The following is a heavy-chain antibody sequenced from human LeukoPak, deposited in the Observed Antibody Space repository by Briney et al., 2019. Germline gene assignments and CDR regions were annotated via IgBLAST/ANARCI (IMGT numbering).Heavy chain of an antibody. J-gene: IGHJ4*02. D-gene: IGHD2-21*01. CDR3: ARDVSSTLILDY. Sequence: PSQTLSLTCTVSGGSLSSGDYYWRWIRQPPGKGLEWIGYIYYSGNTYYNPSLKSRVTMSVDTSKNQFSLKLNSVPAADTAVYYCARDVSSTLILDYWGQGTLVTVSS. V-gene: IGHV4-30-4*08. CDR2: IYYSGNT. CDR1: GGSLSSGDYY.